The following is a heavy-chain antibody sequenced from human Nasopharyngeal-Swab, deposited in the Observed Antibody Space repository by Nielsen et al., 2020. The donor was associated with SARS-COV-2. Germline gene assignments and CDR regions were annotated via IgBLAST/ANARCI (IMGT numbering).Heavy chain of an antibody. D-gene: IGHD1-26*01. CDR1: GGSIGTTYY. CDR3: AREEQSFDY. V-gene: IGHV4-39*07. CDR2: IYYTGST. Sequence: SETLSLTCTVSGGSIGTTYYWGWIRQPPGKGLEWIGSIYYTGSTYYNTSLKSRVTISVDTPKRQFSLKLSSVTAADTAVYYCAREEQSFDYWGQGTLVAVSS. J-gene: IGHJ4*02.